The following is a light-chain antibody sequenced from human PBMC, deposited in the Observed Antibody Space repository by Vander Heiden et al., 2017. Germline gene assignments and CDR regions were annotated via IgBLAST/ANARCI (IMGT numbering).Light chain of an antibody. J-gene: IGKJ4*01. CDR2: GAS. CDR3: QQYKNWPPIT. CDR1: QSVSSN. Sequence: ATLSCRASQSVSSNLAWYQQKPGQAPRLLIYGASTRATGIPARFSGSGYGTEFTLTISSRQSEDFAVYYCQQYKNWPPITFGGGTKVEIK. V-gene: IGKV3-15*01.